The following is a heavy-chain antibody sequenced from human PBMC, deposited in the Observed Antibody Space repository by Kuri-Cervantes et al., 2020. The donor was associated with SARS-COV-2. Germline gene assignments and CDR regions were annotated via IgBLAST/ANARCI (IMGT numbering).Heavy chain of an antibody. CDR1: GFTFSSYS. Sequence: GGSLRLSCAASGFTFSSYSINWVRQAPGKGLEWVSAISGSGGSSYYADSVKGRFTISRDNSRNTLYLQMNSMRAEDTAVYYYAQTGRNDAFDIWGQGTMVT. CDR2: ISGSGGSS. V-gene: IGHV3-23*01. D-gene: IGHD1-1*01. J-gene: IGHJ3*02. CDR3: AQTGRNDAFDI.